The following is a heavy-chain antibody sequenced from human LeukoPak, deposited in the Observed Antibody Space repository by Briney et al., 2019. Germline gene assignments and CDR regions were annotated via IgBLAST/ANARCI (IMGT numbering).Heavy chain of an antibody. CDR2: IIPIFGTA. CDR3: ARDSAARYYYYMDV. V-gene: IGHV1-69*13. Sequence: ASVKVSCKASGGTFSSYAISWVRQAPGQGLEWMGGIIPIFGTANYAQKFQGRVTITADESTGTAYMELSSLRSEDTAVYYCARDSAARYYYYMDVWGKGTTVTISS. CDR1: GGTFSSYA. J-gene: IGHJ6*03. D-gene: IGHD1-26*01.